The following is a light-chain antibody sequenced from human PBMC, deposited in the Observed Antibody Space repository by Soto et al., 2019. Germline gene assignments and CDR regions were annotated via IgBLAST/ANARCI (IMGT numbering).Light chain of an antibody. J-gene: IGLJ1*01. CDR3: YSYAGENLYV. CDR1: SSDVGSYNL. V-gene: IGLV2-23*01. Sequence: QSVLTQPASVSASPGQSITIPCTGTSSDVGSYNLVSWFQQHPGKVPKLLIYEGTKRPSGLSDRFSGSKSGTTASLTISGLQAEDVAHYYCYSYAGENLYVFGTGTRSPS. CDR2: EGT.